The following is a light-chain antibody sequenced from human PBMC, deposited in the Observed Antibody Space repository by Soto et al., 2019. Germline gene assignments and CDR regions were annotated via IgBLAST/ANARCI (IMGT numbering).Light chain of an antibody. CDR3: CSYAGSRTFV. V-gene: IGLV2-23*01. J-gene: IGLJ3*02. CDR2: EGT. CDR1: SSDVGAYNL. Sequence: QSVLTLPASVSGSPGQSITVSCTGTSSDVGAYNLVSWYQQYPGKAPRLIIYEGTKRPSGISHRFSGSKSDNTASLTISGLRAEDEAHYHCCSYAGSRTFVFGGGTKLTVL.